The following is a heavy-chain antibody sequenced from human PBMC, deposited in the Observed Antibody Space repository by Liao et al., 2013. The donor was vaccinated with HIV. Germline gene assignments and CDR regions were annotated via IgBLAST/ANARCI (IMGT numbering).Heavy chain of an antibody. Sequence: QVQLQESGPGLVKPSQTLSLTCTVSGGSISGSYYWSWIRQPAGKGLEWIGRIYTSGSTNYNPSLKSRVTISVDTSKNQFSLKLSSVTAADTAVYYCARWDWTTFSFDSWGQGTLVTVSS. V-gene: IGHV4-61*02. CDR1: GGSISGSYY. J-gene: IGHJ4*02. D-gene: IGHD3/OR15-3a*01. CDR2: IYTSGST. CDR3: ARWDWTTFSFDS.